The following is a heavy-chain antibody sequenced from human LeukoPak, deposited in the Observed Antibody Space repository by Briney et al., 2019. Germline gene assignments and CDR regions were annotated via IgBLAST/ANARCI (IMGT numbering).Heavy chain of an antibody. CDR2: ISSSSSTI. CDR1: GSTFSLYS. D-gene: IGHD3-9*01. J-gene: IGHJ4*02. Sequence: GGSLRLSCAASGSTFSLYSMNWVRQAPGKGLEGVSYISSSSSTISYADSVEGRFTISRDNARNSLSLQINSLRAEDTAVYYCARDPGLTGYYFDYWGQGTLVTVSS. CDR3: ARDPGLTGYYFDY. V-gene: IGHV3-48*01.